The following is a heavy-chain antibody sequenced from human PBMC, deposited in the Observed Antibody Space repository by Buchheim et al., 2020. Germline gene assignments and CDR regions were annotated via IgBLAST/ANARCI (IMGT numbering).Heavy chain of an antibody. CDR2: ISYDGSNK. CDR3: ARGGMYYYDSSGYYSHFDY. J-gene: IGHJ4*02. D-gene: IGHD3-22*01. Sequence: QVQLVESGGGVVQPGRSLRLSCAASGFTCSSYAMHWVRQAPGKGLEWVAVISYDGSNKYYADSVKGRFTISRDNSKNTLYLQMNSMRAKDTAVYFCARGGMYYYDSSGYYSHFDYWGQGTL. CDR1: GFTCSSYA. V-gene: IGHV3-30*04.